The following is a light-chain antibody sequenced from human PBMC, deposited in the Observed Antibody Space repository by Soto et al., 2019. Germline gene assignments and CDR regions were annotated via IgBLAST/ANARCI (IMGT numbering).Light chain of an antibody. CDR3: HQFGSSIPHT. CDR1: QVIGSRY. Sequence: EIVMTQSPGTLSLSPGERATISCRASQVIGSRYLAWYHQKSGQAPRLLIYGASSRATGIPDRFSGSGSGTDFTLTISRLEHEDFGVYYCHQFGSSIPHTFGQGTKLEI. V-gene: IGKV3-20*01. J-gene: IGKJ2*01. CDR2: GAS.